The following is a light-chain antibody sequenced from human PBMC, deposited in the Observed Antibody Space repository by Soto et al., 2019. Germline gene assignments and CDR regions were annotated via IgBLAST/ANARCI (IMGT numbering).Light chain of an antibody. CDR2: EVS. J-gene: IGLJ1*01. CDR3: CSYAGSSYV. Sequence: SALTQPASVFGSPGQSITISCTGTSSDVGSYNLVSWYQQHPGKAPKLMIYEVSKRLSGVSNRFSGSNSGNTASLIISGLQAEDEADYYCCSYAGSSYVFGTGTKVTV. CDR1: SSDVGSYNL. V-gene: IGLV2-23*02.